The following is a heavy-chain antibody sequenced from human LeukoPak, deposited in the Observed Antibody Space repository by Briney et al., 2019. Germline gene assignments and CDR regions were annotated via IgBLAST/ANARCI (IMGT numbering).Heavy chain of an antibody. Sequence: GGSLRLSCAASGFTFSDYYMSWIRQAPGKGLEWVSYISSSGSTIYYADSVKGRFTISRDNAKNSLYLQMNSLRAEDTAVYYCAGDFLRSGGCAFDIWGQGTMVTVSS. J-gene: IGHJ3*02. CDR1: GFTFSDYY. CDR2: ISSSGSTI. V-gene: IGHV3-11*01. CDR3: AGDFLRSGGCAFDI. D-gene: IGHD3-16*01.